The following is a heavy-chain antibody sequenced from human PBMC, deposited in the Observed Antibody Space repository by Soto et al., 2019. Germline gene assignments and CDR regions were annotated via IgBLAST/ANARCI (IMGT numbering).Heavy chain of an antibody. J-gene: IGHJ5*02. Sequence: TLSLTCTVSGGSISSGGYYWSWIRQHPGKGLEWIGYIYYSGSTYYNPSLKSRVTISVDTSKNQFSLKLSSVTAADTAVYYCARSLDYYDSSGYYENRMNNWFDPWGQGTLVTVSS. D-gene: IGHD3-22*01. CDR1: GGSISSGGYY. CDR2: IYYSGST. V-gene: IGHV4-31*03. CDR3: ARSLDYYDSSGYYENRMNNWFDP.